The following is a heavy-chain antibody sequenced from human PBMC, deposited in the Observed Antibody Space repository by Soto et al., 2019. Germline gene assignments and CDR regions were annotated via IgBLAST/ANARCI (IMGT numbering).Heavy chain of an antibody. CDR2: ISYDGSNK. Sequence: QVQLVESGGGVVQPGRSLRLSCADSGFTFSSYAMHWVRQAPGKGLEWVAVISYDGSNKYYADSVKGRFTISRDNSKNTLYLQMNSLRAEDTAVYYCAREGWLQPVPYGAFDIWGQGTMVTVSS. J-gene: IGHJ3*02. V-gene: IGHV3-30-3*01. CDR1: GFTFSSYA. CDR3: AREGWLQPVPYGAFDI. D-gene: IGHD5-12*01.